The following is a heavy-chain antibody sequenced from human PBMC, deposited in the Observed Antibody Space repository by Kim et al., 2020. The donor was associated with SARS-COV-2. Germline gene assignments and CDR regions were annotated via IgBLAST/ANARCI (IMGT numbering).Heavy chain of an antibody. D-gene: IGHD4-17*01. Sequence: VKGRFTISRDNSKNTLYLQMNSLRVEDTAVYYCARDYDDYGDYASGYFDYWGQGTLVTVSS. V-gene: IGHV3-30*01. CDR3: ARDYDDYGDYASGYFDY. J-gene: IGHJ4*02.